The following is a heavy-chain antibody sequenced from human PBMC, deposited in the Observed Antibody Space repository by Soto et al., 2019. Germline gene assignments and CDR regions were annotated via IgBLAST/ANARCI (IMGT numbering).Heavy chain of an antibody. V-gene: IGHV1-3*01. J-gene: IGHJ4*02. D-gene: IGHD2-21*02. CDR1: GYTFTTYA. CDR3: ARAWVVVTAPDY. Sequence: ASVKVSCKASGYTFTTYAIHWVRQAPGQRLEWMGWLRAGNGDTRYSQKFQGRVTITRDTSASTAYMELSSLRSEDTAVYYCARAWVVVTAPDYWGQGTLVTVSS. CDR2: LRAGNGDT.